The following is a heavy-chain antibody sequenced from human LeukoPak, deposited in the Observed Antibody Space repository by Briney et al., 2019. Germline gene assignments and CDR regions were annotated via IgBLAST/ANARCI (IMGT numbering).Heavy chain of an antibody. V-gene: IGHV4-39*01. Sequence: SETLSLTCTVSGGSISSSSYYWGWIRQPPGEGLEWIGSIYYSGSTYYNPSLKSRVTISVDTSKNQFSLKLSSVTAADTAVYYCASSVGPAFDIWGQGTMVTVSS. CDR1: GGSISSSSYY. CDR2: IYYSGST. J-gene: IGHJ3*02. CDR3: ASSVGPAFDI. D-gene: IGHD3-10*01.